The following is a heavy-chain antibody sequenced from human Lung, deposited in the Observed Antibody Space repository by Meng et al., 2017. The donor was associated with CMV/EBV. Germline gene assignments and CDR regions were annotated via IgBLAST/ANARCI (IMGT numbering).Heavy chain of an antibody. CDR1: GFTFSSYA. V-gene: IGHV3-30-3*01. Sequence: GGSLRLSCAASGFTFSSYAMHWVRQAPGKGLEWVAVISYDGSNKYYADSVKGRFTISRDNSKNTLYLQMNSLRAEDTAVYYCARTPKDIVGVPADSFYFDYWGQGTLVTVSS. D-gene: IGHD2-2*01. J-gene: IGHJ4*02. CDR2: ISYDGSNK. CDR3: ARTPKDIVGVPADSFYFDY.